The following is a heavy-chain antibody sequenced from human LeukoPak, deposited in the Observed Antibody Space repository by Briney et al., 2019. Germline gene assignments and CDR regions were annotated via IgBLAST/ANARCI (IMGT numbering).Heavy chain of an antibody. Sequence: PGGSLRLSSAASGFTFSSYGMSWVRQAPGKGLEWVSAISGSGGSTYYADSVKGRFTISRDNSKNTMYLQMNSLRIEDTAVYYCAKGGNPDYWGQGTLVTVSS. J-gene: IGHJ4*02. CDR3: AKGGNPDY. V-gene: IGHV3-23*01. CDR1: GFTFSSYG. CDR2: ISGSGGST.